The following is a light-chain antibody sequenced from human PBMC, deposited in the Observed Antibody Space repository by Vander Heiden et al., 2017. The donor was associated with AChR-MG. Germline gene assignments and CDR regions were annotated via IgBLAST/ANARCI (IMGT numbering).Light chain of an antibody. CDR3: CSYVRSPYV. Sequence: QSALTEPASVSASPGQSITIPCTGTTSNVGNYDFVSWYQQHPGKAPKLIIYEVTKRPSGVSNRFSGSKSGNTASLTISGLQDEDEADYYCCSYVRSPYVFGGGTKVTVL. CDR2: EVT. CDR1: TSNVGNYDF. J-gene: IGLJ1*01. V-gene: IGLV2-23*02.